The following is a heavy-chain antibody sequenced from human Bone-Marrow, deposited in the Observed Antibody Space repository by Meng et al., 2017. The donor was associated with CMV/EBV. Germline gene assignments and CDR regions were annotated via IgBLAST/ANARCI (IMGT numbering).Heavy chain of an antibody. J-gene: IGHJ4*02. CDR3: AKATNHSDSSGYNHYFDY. Sequence: ESLKISCAASGFTFSSYAMNWVRQSPGKGLQWVSSISGGGGSTYYADSAKGRFTISRDSSKNTLYLQMNALRAEDTALYYCAKATNHSDSSGYNHYFDYWGQGTLVTVSS. V-gene: IGHV3-23*01. CDR1: GFTFSSYA. D-gene: IGHD3-22*01. CDR2: ISGGGGST.